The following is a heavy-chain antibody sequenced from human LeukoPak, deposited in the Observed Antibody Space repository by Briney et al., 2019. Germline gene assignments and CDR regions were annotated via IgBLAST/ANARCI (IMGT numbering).Heavy chain of an antibody. D-gene: IGHD3-10*01. CDR1: GFTFSDYY. Sequence: NPGGSLRLSCAASGFTFSDYYMSWLRQAPGKGLEWVSYISSSGSTIYYADSVKGRFTISRDNAKNSLYLQMNSLRAEDTAVYYCARSYYGSGSYSWFDPWGQGTLVTVSS. CDR3: ARSYYGSGSYSWFDP. J-gene: IGHJ5*02. V-gene: IGHV3-11*04. CDR2: ISSSGSTI.